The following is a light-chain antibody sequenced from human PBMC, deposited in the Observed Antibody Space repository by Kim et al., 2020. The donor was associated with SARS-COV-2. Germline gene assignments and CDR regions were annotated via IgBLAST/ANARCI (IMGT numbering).Light chain of an antibody. CDR1: QSVLYSSNNKNY. CDR3: QQYYSTPPT. V-gene: IGKV4-1*01. J-gene: IGKJ1*01. CDR2: WAS. Sequence: DIVMTQSPDSLAVSLGEWATINCKSSQSVLYSSNNKNYLAWYQQKPGQPPKLLICWASTRESGVPDRFSGSGSGTDFTLTISSLQAEDVAVYYCQQYYSTPPTFGQGTKVDIK.